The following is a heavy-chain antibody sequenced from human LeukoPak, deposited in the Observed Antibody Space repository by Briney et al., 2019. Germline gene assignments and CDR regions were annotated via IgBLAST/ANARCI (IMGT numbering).Heavy chain of an antibody. J-gene: IGHJ5*02. D-gene: IGHD3-10*01. V-gene: IGHV1-2*02. CDR1: GYTFTGYY. Sequence: ASVKVSCKASGYTFTGYYMHWVRQAPGQGLEWMGWINPNSGGTNYAQKFQGRVTMTRDTSISTAYMELSRLRSDDTAVYYCARRIKGSGAGWFDPWGQGTLVTVSS. CDR2: INPNSGGT. CDR3: ARRIKGSGAGWFDP.